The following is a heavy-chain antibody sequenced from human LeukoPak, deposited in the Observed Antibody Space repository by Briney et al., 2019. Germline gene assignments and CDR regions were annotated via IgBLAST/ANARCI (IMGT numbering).Heavy chain of an antibody. CDR1: GFTFSSYS. CDR2: IWYDGSNK. Sequence: GGSLRLSCAASGFTFSSYSMYWVRHAPRKGLEWVAVIWYDGSNKYYADSVKGRFTISRDNSKNTLYLQMNSLRAEDTAVYYGARDRLYYDFWSGYYPYYYYMDVWGKGTTVTVSS. D-gene: IGHD3-3*01. V-gene: IGHV3-33*01. J-gene: IGHJ6*03. CDR3: ARDRLYYDFWSGYYPYYYYMDV.